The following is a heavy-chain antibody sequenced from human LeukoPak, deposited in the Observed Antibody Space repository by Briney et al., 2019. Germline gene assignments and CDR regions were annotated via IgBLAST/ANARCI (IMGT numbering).Heavy chain of an antibody. V-gene: IGHV4-31*03. CDR1: GGSISSGGYY. CDR3: ARDRSAAGTINGMDV. J-gene: IGHJ6*02. D-gene: IGHD6-13*01. Sequence: SETLSLTCTVSGGSISSGGYYWSWIRQHPGKGLEWIGYIYYSGSTYYNPSLKSRVTISVDTSKNQFSLKLSSVTAADTAVYYCARDRSAAGTINGMDVWGQGTTVTVSS. CDR2: IYYSGST.